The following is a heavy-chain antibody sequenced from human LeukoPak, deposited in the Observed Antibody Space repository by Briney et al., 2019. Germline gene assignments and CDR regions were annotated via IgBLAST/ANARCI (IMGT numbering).Heavy chain of an antibody. V-gene: IGHV4-59*01. J-gene: IGHJ3*02. CDR1: GGSITNYF. CDR3: ARKNDFEI. D-gene: IGHD2/OR15-2a*01. Sequence: SGTLSLTCTVSGGSITNYFWSWVRQPPGKGLEWIGYLYYSGSTNYNPSLKSRVTISVDTSKSQFSLKLSSVTAADTAVYYCARKNDFEIWGQGTLVTVSS. CDR2: LYYSGST.